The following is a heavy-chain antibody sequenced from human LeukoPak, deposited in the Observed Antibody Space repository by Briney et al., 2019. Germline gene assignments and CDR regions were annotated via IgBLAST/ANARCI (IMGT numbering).Heavy chain of an antibody. CDR1: GYTFTGYY. Sequence: ASVKVSCKASGYTFTGYYMHWVRQAPGQGLEWMGWISAYNGNTNYAQKLQGRVTMTTDTSTSTAYMELRSLRSDDTAVYYCARVPNTVSDYSGYDFEFDYWGQGTLVTVSS. V-gene: IGHV1-18*04. CDR3: ARVPNTVSDYSGYDFEFDY. J-gene: IGHJ4*02. CDR2: ISAYNGNT. D-gene: IGHD5-12*01.